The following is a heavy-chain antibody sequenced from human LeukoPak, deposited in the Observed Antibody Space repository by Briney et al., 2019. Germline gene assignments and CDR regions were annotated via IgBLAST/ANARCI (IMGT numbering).Heavy chain of an antibody. J-gene: IGHJ4*02. CDR3: ATVTRDCSRASCYNY. Sequence: ASVKVSCKASGYTFTSYDINWVRQATGQGLEWMGWMNPNSGHTGYAQKFQGRITMIRNTPISTAYMELSSLGSEDTAVYYCATVTRDCSRASCYNYWGQGTLVTVSS. CDR2: MNPNSGHT. V-gene: IGHV1-8*01. D-gene: IGHD2-2*02. CDR1: GYTFTSYD.